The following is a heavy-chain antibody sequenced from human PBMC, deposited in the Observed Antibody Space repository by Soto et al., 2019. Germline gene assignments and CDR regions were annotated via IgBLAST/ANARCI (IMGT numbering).Heavy chain of an antibody. J-gene: IGHJ4*02. Sequence: SETLSLTCTVSNGSLSSNYWSWIRQSPGKGLEWIGNIYYSGSTYYNPSLKSRVTISVDTSKNQFSLKLSSATAADTAVYYCARSGYYYGSGKRDNYFDYWGQGTLVTVSS. CDR1: NGSLSSNY. CDR2: IYYSGST. D-gene: IGHD3-10*01. V-gene: IGHV4-59*12. CDR3: ARSGYYYGSGKRDNYFDY.